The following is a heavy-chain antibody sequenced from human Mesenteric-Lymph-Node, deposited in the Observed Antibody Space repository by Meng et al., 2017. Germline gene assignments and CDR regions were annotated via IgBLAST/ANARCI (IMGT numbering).Heavy chain of an antibody. CDR3: AKSITGTTFDY. CDR1: GDTFTGYY. Sequence: VGPAGAGVKKPGASVKVSCQASGDTFTGYYMHWVRQAPGQGLEWMGRINPNSGGTNYAQKFQGRVTMTRDTSISTAYMELSRLRSDDTAVYYCAKSITGTTFDYWGQGTLVTVSS. J-gene: IGHJ4*02. V-gene: IGHV1-2*06. CDR2: INPNSGGT. D-gene: IGHD1-7*01.